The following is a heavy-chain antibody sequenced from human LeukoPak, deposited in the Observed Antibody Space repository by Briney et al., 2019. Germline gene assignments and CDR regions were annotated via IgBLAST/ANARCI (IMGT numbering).Heavy chain of an antibody. V-gene: IGHV5-51*01. CDR1: GYSFSSYW. J-gene: IGHJ6*04. CDR3: ARLGGYDNYYYYGMDV. Sequence: GESLKISCKGSGYSFSSYWIAWVRRMPGKGLEWMGIIYPGDSDTRYSPSFQGQVSISADKSISTAYLQWSSLKASDSAMYYCARLGGYDNYYYYGMDVWGKGTTVTVSS. D-gene: IGHD5-12*01. CDR2: IYPGDSDT.